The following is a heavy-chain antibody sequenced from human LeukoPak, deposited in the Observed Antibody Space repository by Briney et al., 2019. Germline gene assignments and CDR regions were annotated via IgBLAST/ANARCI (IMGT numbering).Heavy chain of an antibody. Sequence: PGGSLRLSCAASGFTFSNYAMSWVRQAPGKGPEWVSDISGSGSSIYYADSVKGRFTISRDNSESTLYLQMNSLRAEDTAVYYCXXEQRPRYGSGSPXALETWGLGTMVTVSS. CDR2: ISGSGSSI. D-gene: IGHD3-10*01. J-gene: IGHJ3*02. CDR1: GFTFSNYA. V-gene: IGHV3-23*01. CDR3: XXEQRPRYGSGSPXALET.